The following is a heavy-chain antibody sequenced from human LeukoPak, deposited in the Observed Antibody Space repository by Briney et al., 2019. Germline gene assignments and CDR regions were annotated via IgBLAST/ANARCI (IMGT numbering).Heavy chain of an antibody. CDR1: GFTFSNYA. CDR2: ISATGGST. V-gene: IGHV3-23*01. CDR3: ARGATGLAVAGTTLDY. D-gene: IGHD6-19*01. J-gene: IGHJ4*02. Sequence: GGTLRLSCAASGFTFSNYAMSWVRQAPGKGLEWVSGISATGGSTYYADSVKGRLTISRDNSKNTLYLQMNSLRAEDTAVYYCARGATGLAVAGTTLDYWGQGTLVTVSS.